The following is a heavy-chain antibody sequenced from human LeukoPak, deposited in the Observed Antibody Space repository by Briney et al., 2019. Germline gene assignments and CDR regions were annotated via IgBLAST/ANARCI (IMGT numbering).Heavy chain of an antibody. Sequence: SQTLSLTCTVSGGSISSGSYYWSWIRQPAGKGLEWIGRIYTSGSTNYNPSLKSRVTISVDTSKNQFYLKLSSVTAADTAVYYCARDYSNYEGWFDPWGQGTLVTVSS. CDR3: ARDYSNYEGWFDP. CDR1: GGSISSGSYY. J-gene: IGHJ5*02. CDR2: IYTSGST. V-gene: IGHV4-61*02. D-gene: IGHD4-11*01.